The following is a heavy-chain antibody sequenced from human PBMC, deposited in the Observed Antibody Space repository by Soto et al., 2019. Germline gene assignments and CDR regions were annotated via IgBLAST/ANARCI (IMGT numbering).Heavy chain of an antibody. Sequence: EVQLLESGGGLVQPGGSLSLSGAASGFTFSSYAMSWVRQAPGKGLEWVSAVSGSGGSTYYAYSVKGRFTISRDNSKNTLYLQMNSMRAEDTAVYYCAKGSSVWYERFDYWGQGSLVTVSS. J-gene: IGHJ4*02. CDR3: AKGSSVWYERFDY. CDR2: VSGSGGST. D-gene: IGHD6-19*01. V-gene: IGHV3-23*01. CDR1: GFTFSSYA.